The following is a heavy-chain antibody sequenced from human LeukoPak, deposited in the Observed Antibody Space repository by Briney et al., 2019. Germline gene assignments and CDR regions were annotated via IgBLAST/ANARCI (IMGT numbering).Heavy chain of an antibody. V-gene: IGHV4-39*01. Sequence: PSETLSLTCTVSGGLITTTTCYWGWIRQSPGKGLEWIASIYYRGDTYYNASLESRVSISIDTSKNQFSLKLNSMNAADTAVYFCARQPVVNRGAVASNFDSWGQGILVTVSA. J-gene: IGHJ4*02. CDR1: GGLITTTTCY. D-gene: IGHD6-19*01. CDR3: ARQPVVNRGAVASNFDS. CDR2: IYYRGDT.